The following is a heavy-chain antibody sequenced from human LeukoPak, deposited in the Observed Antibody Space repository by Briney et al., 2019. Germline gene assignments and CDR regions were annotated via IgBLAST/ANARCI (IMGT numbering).Heavy chain of an antibody. V-gene: IGHV1-69*13. CDR3: ASDLIGDIVVVPAGY. J-gene: IGHJ4*02. CDR1: GGTFSSYA. D-gene: IGHD2-2*01. Sequence: ASVKVSCKASGGTFSSYAISWVRQAPGQGLEWMGGIIPIFGTANYAQKFQGRVTITADESTSTAYMELSSLRSEDTAVYYCASDLIGDIVVVPAGYWGQGTLVTVSS. CDR2: IIPIFGTA.